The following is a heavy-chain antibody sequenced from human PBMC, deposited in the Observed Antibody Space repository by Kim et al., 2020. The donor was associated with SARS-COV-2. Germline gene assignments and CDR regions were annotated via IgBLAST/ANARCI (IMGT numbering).Heavy chain of an antibody. J-gene: IGHJ4*02. Sequence: GGSLRLSCAASGFTFSRYWMSWVRQAPGKGLEWVANIKQDGSEKYYVDSVKGRFTISRDNAKNSLYLQMNSLRAEDTAVYYCRVEGHDSSGYSNDYWGQGTLVTVSS. CDR3: RVEGHDSSGYSNDY. CDR1: GFTFSRYW. D-gene: IGHD3-22*01. V-gene: IGHV3-7*03. CDR2: IKQDGSEK.